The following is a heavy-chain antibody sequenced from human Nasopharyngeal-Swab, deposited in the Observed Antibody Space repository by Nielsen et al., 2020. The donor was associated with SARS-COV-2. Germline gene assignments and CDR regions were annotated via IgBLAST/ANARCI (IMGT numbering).Heavy chain of an antibody. CDR3: ARGSITIFGVVIQGWFDP. V-gene: IGHV1-8*01. Sequence: WVRQAPGQGLEWMGWMNPNSGNTGYAQKFQGRVTMTRNTSISTAYMELSRLRSEDTAVYYCARGSITIFGVVIQGWFDPWGQGTLVTVSS. J-gene: IGHJ5*02. CDR2: MNPNSGNT. D-gene: IGHD3-3*01.